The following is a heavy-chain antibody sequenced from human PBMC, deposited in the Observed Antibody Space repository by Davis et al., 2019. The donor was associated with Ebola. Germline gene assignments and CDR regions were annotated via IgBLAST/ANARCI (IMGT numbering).Heavy chain of an antibody. V-gene: IGHV1-46*01. Sequence: ASVKVSCKASGYRFTSYYMHWVRQAPGQGLEWMGIINPMTGGTSYAQNLQVRVNMTRDTSTSTVYMELSSLRSEDTAGYYCAREGGRCCDSSGYVFEIWGQGTMVKVSS. CDR2: INPMTGGT. J-gene: IGHJ3*02. D-gene: IGHD3-22*01. CDR3: AREGGRCCDSSGYVFEI. CDR1: GYRFTSYY.